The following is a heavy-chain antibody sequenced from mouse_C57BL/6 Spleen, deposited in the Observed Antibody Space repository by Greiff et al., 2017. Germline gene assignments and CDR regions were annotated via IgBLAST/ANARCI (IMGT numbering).Heavy chain of an antibody. CDR3: TKDSSGPFAY. CDR1: GFTFSSYA. V-gene: IGHV5-9-1*02. D-gene: IGHD3-2*02. CDR2: ISSGGDYI. Sequence: EVKLVESGEGLVKPGGSLKLSCAASGFTFSSYAMSWVRQTPEKRLEWVAYISSGGDYIYYADTVTGRFTISRDNARNTLYLQMSSLKSEDTAMYYCTKDSSGPFAYWGQGTLVTVSA. J-gene: IGHJ3*01.